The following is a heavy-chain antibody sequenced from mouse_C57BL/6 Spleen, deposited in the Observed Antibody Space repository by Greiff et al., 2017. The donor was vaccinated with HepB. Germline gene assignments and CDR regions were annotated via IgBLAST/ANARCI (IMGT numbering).Heavy chain of an antibody. CDR1: GYSITSGYY. V-gene: IGHV3-6*01. D-gene: IGHD1-1*01. Sequence: VQLKESGPGLVKPSQSLSLTCSVPGYSITSGYYWNWIRQFPGNKLEWMGYISYDGSNNYNPSLKNRISITRDTSKNQFFLKLNSVTTEDTATYYCASPSYGSSVAWFAYWGQGTLVTVSA. CDR2: ISYDGSN. CDR3: ASPSYGSSVAWFAY. J-gene: IGHJ3*01.